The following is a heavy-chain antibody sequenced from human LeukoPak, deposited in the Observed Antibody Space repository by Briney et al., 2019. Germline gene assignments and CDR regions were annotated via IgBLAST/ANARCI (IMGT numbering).Heavy chain of an antibody. CDR1: GGSISSSSYY. CDR3: ARKLNRLLSYYFDY. D-gene: IGHD3/OR15-3a*01. CDR2: IYYSGST. V-gene: IGHV4-39*07. J-gene: IGHJ4*02. Sequence: SETLSLTCTVSGGSISSSSYYWGWIRQPPGKGLEWIGSIYYSGSTYYNPSLKSRVTISVDTSKNQFSLKLSSVTAADTAVYYCARKLNRLLSYYFDYWGQGTLVTVSS.